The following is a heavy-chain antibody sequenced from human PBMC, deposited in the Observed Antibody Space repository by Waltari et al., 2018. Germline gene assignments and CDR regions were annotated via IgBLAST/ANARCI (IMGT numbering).Heavy chain of an antibody. CDR2: IYHTGSS. D-gene: IGHD6-25*01. J-gene: IGHJ4*02. CDR1: GHSVNNDFY. CDR3: AEEGNTTAGLFDS. Sequence: QVQLRESGPGLVRPAETLSLTCTVSGHSVNNDFYWAWIRQSPGGGLEWLASIYHTGSSHYNSSLKSRVSISTDMSTKQFFLTLTHLTAADTAVYYCAEEGNTTAGLFDSWGQGTLVTVSS. V-gene: IGHV4-38-2*02.